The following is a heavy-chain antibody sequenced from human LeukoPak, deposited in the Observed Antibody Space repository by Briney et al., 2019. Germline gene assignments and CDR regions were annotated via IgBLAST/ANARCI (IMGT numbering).Heavy chain of an antibody. D-gene: IGHD3-16*02. Sequence: SVKVSCKASGGTFDRYAISWVRQAPGQGLEWMGGIAPIFGTPNYAQNFQGRVTITTDESTSTAYMELSSLRSDDTAVYYCASHFRSNHYYFYYMDVWGTGTTVTVSS. CDR2: IAPIFGTP. J-gene: IGHJ6*03. CDR1: GGTFDRYA. V-gene: IGHV1-69*05. CDR3: ASHFRSNHYYFYYMDV.